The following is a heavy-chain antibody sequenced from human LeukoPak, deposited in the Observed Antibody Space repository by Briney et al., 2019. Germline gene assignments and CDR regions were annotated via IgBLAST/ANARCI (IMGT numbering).Heavy chain of an antibody. CDR3: AKDRRDGYNWGLFDY. Sequence: PGGSLSLSCAASGFTFSSYNMNWVRQAPGKGLEWVSSITSDSRYMYYADSVKGRFTISRDNSKNTLYLQMNSLRAEDTAVYYCAKDRRDGYNWGLFDYWGQGTLVTVSS. D-gene: IGHD5-24*01. CDR1: GFTFSSYN. CDR2: ITSDSRYM. J-gene: IGHJ4*02. V-gene: IGHV3-21*01.